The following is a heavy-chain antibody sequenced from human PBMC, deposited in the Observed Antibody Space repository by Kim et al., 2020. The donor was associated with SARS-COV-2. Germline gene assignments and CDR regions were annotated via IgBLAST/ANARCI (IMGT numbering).Heavy chain of an antibody. V-gene: IGHV3-74*01. D-gene: IGHD3-16*02. CDR2: INSDGSST. CDR3: ARDRPYDYVWGSYRASGLNWFDP. CDR1: GFTFSSYW. Sequence: GGSLRLSCAASGFTFSSYWMHWVRQAPGKGLVWVSRINSDGSSTSYADSVKGRFTISRDNAKNTLYLQMNSLRAEDTAVYYCARDRPYDYVWGSYRASGLNWFDPWGQGTLVTVSS. J-gene: IGHJ5*02.